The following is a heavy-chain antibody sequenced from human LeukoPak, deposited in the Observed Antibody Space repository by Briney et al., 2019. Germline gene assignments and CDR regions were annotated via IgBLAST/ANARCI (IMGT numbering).Heavy chain of an antibody. Sequence: SGGSLRLSCAASGFTFGTYGMHWVRQAPGKGLEWVAVISYDGSNKYYADSVKGRFTIYRDNSKNTLYLQMNSLRAEDTAVYYCAKGSGIAAVGYFDYWGQGTLVTVSS. CDR3: AKGSGIAAVGYFDY. CDR1: GFTFGTYG. J-gene: IGHJ4*02. D-gene: IGHD6-13*01. CDR2: ISYDGSNK. V-gene: IGHV3-30*18.